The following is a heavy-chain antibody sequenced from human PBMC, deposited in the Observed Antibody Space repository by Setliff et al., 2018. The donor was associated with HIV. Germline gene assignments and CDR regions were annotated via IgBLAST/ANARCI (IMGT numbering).Heavy chain of an antibody. Sequence: PGGSLRLSCVASGITVSGIYMTWVRQAPGKGLEWVSAINGGTTTYYADSVKGRFTISRDNSKNTLFVQMNSLRAEDTAIYYCAKAGSGWLEHIDYWGQGTRVTVSS. V-gene: IGHV3-53*01. J-gene: IGHJ4*02. CDR2: INGGTTT. CDR1: GITVSGIY. D-gene: IGHD6-19*01. CDR3: AKAGSGWLEHIDY.